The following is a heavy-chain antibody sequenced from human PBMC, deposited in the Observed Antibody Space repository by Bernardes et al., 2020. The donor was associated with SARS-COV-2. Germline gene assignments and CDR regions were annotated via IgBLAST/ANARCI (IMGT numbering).Heavy chain of an antibody. V-gene: IGHV3-30*18. J-gene: IGHJ4*02. Sequence: GGSLRLSCAASGFTFSSYGMHWVRQAPGKGLEWVAVISYDGSNKYYADSVKGRFTISRDNSKNTLYLQMNSLRAEDTAVYYCAKDNLRWIVVTATTAGYYFDYWGQGTLVTVSS. CDR1: GFTFSSYG. CDR2: ISYDGSNK. CDR3: AKDNLRWIVVTATTAGYYFDY. D-gene: IGHD2-21*02.